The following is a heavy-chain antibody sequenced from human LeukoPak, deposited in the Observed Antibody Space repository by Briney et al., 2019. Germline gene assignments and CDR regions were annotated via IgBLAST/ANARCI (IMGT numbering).Heavy chain of an antibody. J-gene: IGHJ6*02. Sequence: PGGSLRLSCAASGFTPSDHYMDWVRQAPGKGLEWVSSISSSSSYIYYADSVKGRFTISRDNAKNSLYLQMNSLRAEDTAVYYCARDAFVSSGPTSPYYYYGMDVWGQGTTVTVSS. CDR3: ARDAFVSSGPTSPYYYYGMDV. CDR1: GFTPSDHY. V-gene: IGHV3-21*01. D-gene: IGHD3-22*01. CDR2: ISSSSSYI.